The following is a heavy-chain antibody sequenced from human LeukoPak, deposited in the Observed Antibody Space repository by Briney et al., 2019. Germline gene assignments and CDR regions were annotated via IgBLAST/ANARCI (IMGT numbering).Heavy chain of an antibody. V-gene: IGHV1-2*02. CDR1: GYTFTGYY. Sequence: ASVKVSCKASGYTFTGYYMHWVRQAPGQGLEWMGWINPNSGGTNYAQKFQGRVTMTRDTSISTAYMELSRLTSDDTAVYYCARGGPQYYYDSSGYYGRWGQGTLVTVSS. CDR2: INPNSGGT. CDR3: ARGGPQYYYDSSGYYGR. J-gene: IGHJ4*02. D-gene: IGHD3-22*01.